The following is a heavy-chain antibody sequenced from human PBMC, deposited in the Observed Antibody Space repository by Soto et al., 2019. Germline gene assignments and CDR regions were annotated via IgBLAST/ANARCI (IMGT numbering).Heavy chain of an antibody. Sequence: GSVKESFKASGYTFTGLYIHLVRQAPEQGPEWMGEIGPETGATRYAQKFQVRVTMTRYMSITTVYMELNNLSPDDTAVYYCGRGRSGQIVVFYWGQGTPVTVSS. V-gene: IGHV1-2*02. CDR3: GRGRSGQIVVFY. CDR2: IGPETGAT. CDR1: GYTFTGLY. J-gene: IGHJ4*02. D-gene: IGHD1-26*01.